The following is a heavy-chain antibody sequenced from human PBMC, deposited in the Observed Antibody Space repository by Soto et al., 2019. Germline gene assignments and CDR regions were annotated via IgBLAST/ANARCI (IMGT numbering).Heavy chain of an antibody. D-gene: IGHD3-16*02. J-gene: IGHJ5*02. CDR2: IIPIFGTA. CDR3: ARDRRAYDYVWGSYSFNWFDP. V-gene: IGHV1-69*01. CDR1: GGTFSSYA. Sequence: QMQLVQSGAEVKKPGSSVKVSCKASGGTFSSYAISWVRQAPGQGLEWMGGIIPIFGTANYAQKFQGRVTITADESTSTAYMELSSLRSEDTAVYYCARDRRAYDYVWGSYSFNWFDPWGQGTLVTVSS.